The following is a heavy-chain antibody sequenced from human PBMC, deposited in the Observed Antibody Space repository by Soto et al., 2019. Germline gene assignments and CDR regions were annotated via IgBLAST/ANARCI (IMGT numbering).Heavy chain of an antibody. CDR2: IYPGDSDT. Sequence: GESMKISCKGSGYSFTTYWIGWVRQMPGKGLEWMGIIYPGDSDTRYSPSFQGQVTISADKSISTAYLQWSSLKASDTAMYYCARQXPPTLGANPYYYYGMDVWGQGTTVTVSS. J-gene: IGHJ6*02. V-gene: IGHV5-51*01. D-gene: IGHD1-26*01. CDR1: GYSFTTYW. CDR3: ARQXPPTLGANPYYYYGMDV.